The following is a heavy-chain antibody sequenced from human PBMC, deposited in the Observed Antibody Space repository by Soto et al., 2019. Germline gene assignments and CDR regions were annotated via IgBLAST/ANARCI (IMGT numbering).Heavy chain of an antibody. CDR3: AKLGMTTINRDY. J-gene: IGHJ4*02. Sequence: EAQLLESVGGLVQPGGSLRVSCAASGFSFDTYAMSWVRQAPGKGREWVSTISGSGGNTYYADSVKGRFTISRDNSKNILYLQMTSLRAEDTALYYCAKLGMTTINRDYWGQGTQVTVSS. CDR1: GFSFDTYA. V-gene: IGHV3-23*01. CDR2: ISGSGGNT. D-gene: IGHD5-12*01.